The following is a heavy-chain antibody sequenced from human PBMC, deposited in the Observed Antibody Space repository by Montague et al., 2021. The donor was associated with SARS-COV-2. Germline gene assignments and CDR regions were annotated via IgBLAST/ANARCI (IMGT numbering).Heavy chain of an antibody. V-gene: IGHV6-1*01. CDR1: GDSVSMNRAA. CDR3: ARTSASSDY. J-gene: IGHJ4*02. Sequence: CAISGDSVSMNRAAWNWIRQSPSIGLAWLGRTYYRSKWYNDYAVSVKSRITINPDTSKNQISLQLNSVTPEDTAVYYCARTSASSDYWGQGTLVTVSS. CDR2: TYYRSKWYN. D-gene: IGHD1-26*01.